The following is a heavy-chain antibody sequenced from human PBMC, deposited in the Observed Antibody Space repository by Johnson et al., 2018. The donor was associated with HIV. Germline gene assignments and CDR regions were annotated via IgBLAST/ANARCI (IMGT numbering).Heavy chain of an antibody. D-gene: IGHD5-12*01. Sequence: VQLVESGGGLVQPGRSLRLSCAASGFTFDDYAMHWVRQAPGKGLEWVSGISWNSGSIGYADSVKGRFTISRDNAKNSLYLQMNSLRVEDTAIYYCAKAGGWLRFGTVVDAFDIWGQGTMVTVSS. CDR2: ISWNSGSI. J-gene: IGHJ3*02. CDR3: AKAGGWLRFGTVVDAFDI. V-gene: IGHV3-9*01. CDR1: GFTFDDYA.